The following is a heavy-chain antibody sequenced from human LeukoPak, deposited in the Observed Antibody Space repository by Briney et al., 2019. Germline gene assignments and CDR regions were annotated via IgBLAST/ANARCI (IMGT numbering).Heavy chain of an antibody. CDR2: IYYSGGT. CDR1: GGSISSGGYY. CDR3: ARSFIAAATYDY. D-gene: IGHD6-13*01. Sequence: SQTLSLTCTVSGGSISSGGYYWSWIRQHPGKGLEWIGYIYYSGGTYYTPSLKSRVTISVATSKNQFSLKLSSVTAADTAVYYCARSFIAAATYDYWGQGTLVTVSS. J-gene: IGHJ4*02. V-gene: IGHV4-31*03.